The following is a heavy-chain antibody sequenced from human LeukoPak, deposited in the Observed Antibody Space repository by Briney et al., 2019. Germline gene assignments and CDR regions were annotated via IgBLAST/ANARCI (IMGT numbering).Heavy chain of an antibody. Sequence: SETLSLTCAVYGGSFSGYYWSWIRQPPGKGLEWIGEINHSGSTNYNPSLESRVTISVDTSKNQFSLKLSSVTAADTAVYYCARGQYCSGGSCYSWAWFDPWGQGTLVTVSS. J-gene: IGHJ5*02. V-gene: IGHV4-34*01. D-gene: IGHD2-15*01. CDR1: GGSFSGYY. CDR2: INHSGST. CDR3: ARGQYCSGGSCYSWAWFDP.